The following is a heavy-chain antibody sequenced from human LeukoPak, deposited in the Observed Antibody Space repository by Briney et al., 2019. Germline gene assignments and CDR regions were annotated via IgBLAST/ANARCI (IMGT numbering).Heavy chain of an antibody. CDR1: GGSISNSNYF. V-gene: IGHV4-39*07. CDR2: IYYSGNS. CDR3: ARVHIVVVLAATGGDAFYI. D-gene: IGHD2-15*01. J-gene: IGHJ3*02. Sequence: SEPLSLTCTVSGGSISNSNYFWAWIRQPPGKVPEWIGTIYYSGNSYYKPSLPSRVNMSVDTSKNQSSLKLSSVTAADTAVYFCARVHIVVVLAATGGDAFYIWGQGTMVTVSS.